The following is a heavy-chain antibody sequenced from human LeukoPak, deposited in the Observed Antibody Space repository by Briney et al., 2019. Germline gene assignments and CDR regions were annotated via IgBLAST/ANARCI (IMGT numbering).Heavy chain of an antibody. CDR3: ARGHYELWH. D-gene: IGHD3-3*01. CDR1: GFTFSDYY. CDR2: ITSSSSYT. Sequence: KSGGSLRLSCAASGFTFSDYYMSWIPQAPGKGLEWVSYITSSSSYTDYADSVKGRFTISRDNAKNSLYLQMNSLRAEDTAVYYCARGHYELWHWGQGTLVTVSS. V-gene: IGHV3-11*06. J-gene: IGHJ1*01.